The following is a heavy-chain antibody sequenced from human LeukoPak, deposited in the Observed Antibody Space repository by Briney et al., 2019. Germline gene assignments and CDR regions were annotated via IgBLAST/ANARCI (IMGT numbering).Heavy chain of an antibody. CDR1: GFTFSSYA. Sequence: PGGSLRLPCAASGFTFSSYAMAWVRQAPGKGLEWVSGISLSGNSTYYADSVKGRFTISRDNPKNTLFLQMNSLRDADTAVYYCAKVGAAAVRRYYFDYWGQGTLVTVSS. J-gene: IGHJ4*02. CDR2: ISLSGNST. D-gene: IGHD6-13*01. CDR3: AKVGAAAVRRYYFDY. V-gene: IGHV3-23*01.